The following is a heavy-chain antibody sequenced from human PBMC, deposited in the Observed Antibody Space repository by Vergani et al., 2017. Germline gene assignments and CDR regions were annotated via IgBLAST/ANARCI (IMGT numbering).Heavy chain of an antibody. D-gene: IGHD3-16*01. CDR2: IDNSGRSI. CDR3: AKSRASLDLWGEHFQH. J-gene: IGHJ1*01. Sequence: EVHLLESGGGLRQPGGSLKLSCAASGFTFSTYAMSWVRQVPGKGLEWVATIDNSGRSIYYTDSVKGRFTISRDNSKSTLFLQMNSLSAEDTALYCCAKSRASLDLWGEHFQHWGRGTLVTVSS. CDR1: GFTFSTYA. V-gene: IGHV3-23*01.